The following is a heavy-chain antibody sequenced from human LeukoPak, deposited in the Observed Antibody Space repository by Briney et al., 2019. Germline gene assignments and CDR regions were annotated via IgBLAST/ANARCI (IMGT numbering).Heavy chain of an antibody. Sequence: GSLRLSCAASGFTFSSNAMSWVRQAPGKGLEWIGSIYYSGRTYYNPSLKSRVTISVDTSKNQFSLKLSSVTAADTAVYYCASGGFRWFDPWGQGTLVTVSS. V-gene: IGHV4-39*01. CDR2: IYYSGRT. D-gene: IGHD2-15*01. CDR1: GFTFSSNA. J-gene: IGHJ5*02. CDR3: ASGGFRWFDP.